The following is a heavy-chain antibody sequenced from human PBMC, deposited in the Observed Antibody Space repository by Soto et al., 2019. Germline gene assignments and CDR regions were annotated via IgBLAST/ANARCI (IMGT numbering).Heavy chain of an antibody. V-gene: IGHV3-43*01. CDR2: ISWDGGST. CDR3: AKDIGWDYYDSSGGGYFDL. Sequence: PGGSLRLSCAASGFTFDDYTMHWVRQAPGKGLEWVSLISWDGGSTYYADSVKGRFTISRDNSKNSLYLQMNSLRTEDTALYYCAKDIGWDYYDSSGGGYFDLWGRGTLVTV. CDR1: GFTFDDYT. J-gene: IGHJ2*01. D-gene: IGHD3-22*01.